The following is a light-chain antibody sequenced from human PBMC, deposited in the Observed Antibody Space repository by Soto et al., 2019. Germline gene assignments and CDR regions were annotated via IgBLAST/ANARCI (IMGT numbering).Light chain of an antibody. J-gene: IGLJ1*01. CDR3: QVWDTSSTDHPLYV. V-gene: IGLV3-21*04. Sequence: SYELTQPPSVSVAPGHTATITCGGDNIESRSVHWYQQKPGQAPVLVIYYDSDRPSGIPERFSGSNSGNTATLTISRVEAGDEADYYCQVWDTSSTDHPLYVFGTGTQLTVL. CDR1: NIESRS. CDR2: YDS.